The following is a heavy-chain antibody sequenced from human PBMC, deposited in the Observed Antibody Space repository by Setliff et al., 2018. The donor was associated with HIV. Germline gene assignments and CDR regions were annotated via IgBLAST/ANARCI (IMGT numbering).Heavy chain of an antibody. V-gene: IGHV4-39*07. D-gene: IGHD1-1*01. CDR2: IYYTGTT. Sequence: PSETLSLTCTVSGDSISNSNYYWGWIRQAPGKGLEWIGSIYYTGTTNYNPSLRSRVRLSLDTSKNQFSLRLTSVTAADTAVYYCARDYPAWNPFDYWGQGTLVTVSS. J-gene: IGHJ4*02. CDR1: GDSISNSNYY. CDR3: ARDYPAWNPFDY.